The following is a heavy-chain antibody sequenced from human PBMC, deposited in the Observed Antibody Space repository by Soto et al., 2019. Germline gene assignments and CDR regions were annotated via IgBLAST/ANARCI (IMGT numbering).Heavy chain of an antibody. Sequence: PWGTLSLSCAVSRGSISRNSWTWIRLPAGKGLEWIGRVYTSGSTNYNPSLKSRVTMSVDTSKTQFFLKLSSVTAADTAIYYCAIDSSGPPYLFDFWGQGTLVTVSS. CDR3: AIDSSGPPYLFDF. D-gene: IGHD3-22*01. CDR2: VYTSGST. V-gene: IGHV4-4*07. CDR1: RGSISRNS. J-gene: IGHJ4*02.